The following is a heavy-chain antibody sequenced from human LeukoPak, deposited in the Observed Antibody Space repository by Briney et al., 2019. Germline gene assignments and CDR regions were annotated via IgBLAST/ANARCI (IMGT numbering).Heavy chain of an antibody. V-gene: IGHV3-30*03. D-gene: IGHD3-10*01. Sequence: GGSLRLSCAASGFTFSSYGMHWRRQAPGKGLEWVAVISYDGSHKYYADSVKGRFTISRDNSKNTLYLQMNSLRAEDTAVYYCVGPLLRGDWGQGALVTVSS. CDR2: ISYDGSHK. CDR3: VGPLLRGD. CDR1: GFTFSSYG. J-gene: IGHJ4*02.